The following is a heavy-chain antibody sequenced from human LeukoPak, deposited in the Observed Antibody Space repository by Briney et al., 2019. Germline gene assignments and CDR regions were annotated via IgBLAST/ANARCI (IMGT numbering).Heavy chain of an antibody. J-gene: IGHJ4*02. CDR2: ISSSSSYI. Sequence: GGSLRLSCAASGFTFSSYSMNWVRQAPGKGLEWVSSISSSSSYIYYADSVKGRFTISRDNAKNSLYLQMNSLRAEDTAVYYCARVASRVAAASFDYWGQGTLVTVSS. D-gene: IGHD6-13*01. V-gene: IGHV3-21*01. CDR1: GFTFSSYS. CDR3: ARVASRVAAASFDY.